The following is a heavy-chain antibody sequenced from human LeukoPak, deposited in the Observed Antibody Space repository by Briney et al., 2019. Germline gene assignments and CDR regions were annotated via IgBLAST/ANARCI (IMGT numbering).Heavy chain of an antibody. J-gene: IGHJ6*03. CDR3: ARVGYSGYDWAQYYYYMDV. CDR1: GFTFSSYW. CDR2: INSDGSST. Sequence: GGSLRLSCAASGFTFSSYWMHWVRQAPGKGLVWVSRINSDGSSTSYADSVKGRFTISRDNAKNTLYLQMNSLRAEDTAVYYCARVGYSGYDWAQYYYYMDVWGKGTTVTISS. V-gene: IGHV3-74*01. D-gene: IGHD5-12*01.